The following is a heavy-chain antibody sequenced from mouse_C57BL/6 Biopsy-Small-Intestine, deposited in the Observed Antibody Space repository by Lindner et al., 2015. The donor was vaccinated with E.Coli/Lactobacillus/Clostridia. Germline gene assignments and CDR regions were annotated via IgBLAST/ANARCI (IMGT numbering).Heavy chain of an antibody. CDR2: ITSGSSSI. CDR3: AREDYGSTYGWYFDV. J-gene: IGHJ1*03. CDR1: GFTFSDYG. Sequence: VQLQESGGGLVKPGGSLKLSCAASGFTFSDYGMHWVRQAPEKGLECVAYITSGSSSIYYTDTVKGRFTISRDNAKNTLFLQMTSLRSEDTAMYSCAREDYGSTYGWYFDVWGTGTTVTVSS. D-gene: IGHD1-1*01. V-gene: IGHV5-17*01.